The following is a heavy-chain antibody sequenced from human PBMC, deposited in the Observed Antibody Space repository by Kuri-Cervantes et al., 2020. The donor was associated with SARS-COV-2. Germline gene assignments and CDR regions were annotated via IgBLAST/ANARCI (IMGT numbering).Heavy chain of an antibody. V-gene: IGHV3-73*01. J-gene: IGHJ4*02. CDR3: ARDLAGGYGGGSEFDY. D-gene: IGHD3-10*01. CDR2: VRGKANNYAT. Sequence: GGSLRLSCEVSGFLFSTSAIHWVRQGSGKGLEWVGRVRGKANNYATAYAASVKGRFTISRDNAKNTLYLQMNSLTAEDTAVYYCARDLAGGYGGGSEFDYWGQGTLVTVSS. CDR1: GFLFSTSA.